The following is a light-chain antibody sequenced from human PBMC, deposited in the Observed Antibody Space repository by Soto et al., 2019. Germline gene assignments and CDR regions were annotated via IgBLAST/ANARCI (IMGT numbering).Light chain of an antibody. CDR2: DAV. CDR3: QQRSNWLT. CDR1: QSISSY. V-gene: IGKV3-11*01. Sequence: EIVLTQSPATLSLSPGERATLSCRASQSISSYLAWYQQKPGQAPRLLIYDAVIMATGIPARFSGSGSGTDFTLTISSLEPEDFAIYYCQQRSNWLTFGGGTRVEIK. J-gene: IGKJ4*01.